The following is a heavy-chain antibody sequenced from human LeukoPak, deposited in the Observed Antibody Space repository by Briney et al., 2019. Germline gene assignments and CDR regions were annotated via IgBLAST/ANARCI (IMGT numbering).Heavy chain of an antibody. V-gene: IGHV4-38-2*02. J-gene: IGHJ6*03. CDR1: GYSISSGYY. Sequence: SETLSLTCTVSGYSISSGYYWGWIRQPPVKGLEWIGSIYHSGNTYYNPSLKSRVTISVDTSKNQFSLKLSSVTAADTAVYYCARETSITTPIRYYMDVWGKGTTVTVSS. CDR2: IYHSGNT. CDR3: ARETSITTPIRYYMDV. D-gene: IGHD3-22*01.